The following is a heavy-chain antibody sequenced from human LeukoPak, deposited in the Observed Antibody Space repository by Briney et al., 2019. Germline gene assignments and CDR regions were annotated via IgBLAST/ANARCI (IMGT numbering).Heavy chain of an antibody. D-gene: IGHD3-22*01. CDR1: GFTFSSYS. CDR2: ISSSSSYI. J-gene: IGHJ4*02. V-gene: IGHV3-21*01. Sequence: GGSLRLSCAASGFTFSSYSMNWVRQAPGKGLEWVSSISSSSSYIYYADSVKGRFTISRDNAKNSLYLQMNSLRPEDAAVYYCARDRYYDSSGYSQYYFDYWGQGTLVTVSS. CDR3: ARDRYYDSSGYSQYYFDY.